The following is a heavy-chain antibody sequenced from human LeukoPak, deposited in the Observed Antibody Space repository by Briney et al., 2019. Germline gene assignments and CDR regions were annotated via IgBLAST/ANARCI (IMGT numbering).Heavy chain of an antibody. Sequence: GRSLTLSCAASGFTFSSYVMHWVRQAPDKGLEWVAAISFDGSKEYYADSVKGRFTISRDNSKNTDDLQMTSLRAEDTAVYYCARAGLVNMHSLDVWGQGTMVAVSS. CDR2: ISFDGSKE. CDR1: GFTFSSYV. J-gene: IGHJ3*01. V-gene: IGHV3-30*04. D-gene: IGHD3-10*01. CDR3: ARAGLVNMHSLDV.